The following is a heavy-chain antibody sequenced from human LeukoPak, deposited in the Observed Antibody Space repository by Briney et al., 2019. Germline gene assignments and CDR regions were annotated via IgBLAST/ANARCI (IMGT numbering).Heavy chain of an antibody. Sequence: PGGSLRLSCAVSGFTVSGDYMSWVRQAPGKGLEWVSVMYDGGATYYADSVKGRFTISRDNSKNTLYLQMNSLRVEDTAVYYCARHEWSDPWGHGTLVTVSS. CDR2: MYDGGAT. V-gene: IGHV3-53*01. CDR3: ARHEWSDP. CDR1: GFTVSGDY. J-gene: IGHJ5*02.